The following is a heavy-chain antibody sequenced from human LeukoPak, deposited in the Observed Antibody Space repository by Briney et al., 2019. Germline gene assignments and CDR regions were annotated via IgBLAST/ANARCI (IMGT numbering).Heavy chain of an antibody. CDR3: ASADGQQLAPFDY. CDR2: VSSSGSTI. Sequence: PGGSLRLSCAASGFTFSDYYMSWIRQAPGKGLEWVSYVSSSGSTIYYADSVKGRFTISRDNAKNSLYLQMNSLRAEDTAVYYCASADGQQLAPFDYWGQGTLVTVSS. D-gene: IGHD6-13*01. V-gene: IGHV3-11*01. J-gene: IGHJ4*02. CDR1: GFTFSDYY.